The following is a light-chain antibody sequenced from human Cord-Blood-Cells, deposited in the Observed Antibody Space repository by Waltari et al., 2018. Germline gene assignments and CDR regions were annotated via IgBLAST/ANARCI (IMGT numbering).Light chain of an antibody. CDR1: QSVSSSY. J-gene: IGKJ2*03. Sequence: EIVLTQSPGTLSLSPGERATLSCRASQSVSSSYLVWYQQKPGQAPRLLIYGASSRATGIPDRFSGSGSGTDFTLTISRLEPEDFAVYYCQQYGSSPVSFGQGTKLEIK. CDR3: QQYGSSPVS. CDR2: GAS. V-gene: IGKV3-20*01.